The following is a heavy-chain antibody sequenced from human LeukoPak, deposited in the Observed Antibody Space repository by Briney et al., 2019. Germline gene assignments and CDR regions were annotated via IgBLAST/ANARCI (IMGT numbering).Heavy chain of an antibody. J-gene: IGHJ5*02. CDR3: ARSGEYCSSTSCYFFWFDP. Sequence: GASVKVSCKASGGTFSSYAISWVRQAPGQGLEWMGGIIPIFGTANYAQKFQGRVTITADESTSTAYMELSSLRSEDTAVYYCARSGEYCSSTSCYFFWFDPWGQGTLVTVSS. CDR1: GGTFSSYA. CDR2: IIPIFGTA. D-gene: IGHD2-2*01. V-gene: IGHV1-69*01.